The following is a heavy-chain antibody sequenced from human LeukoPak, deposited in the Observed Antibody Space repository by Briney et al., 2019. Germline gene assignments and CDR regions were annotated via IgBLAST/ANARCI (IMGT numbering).Heavy chain of an antibody. CDR3: ARSKIEARNEDGFDY. CDR2: INPSGGST. J-gene: IGHJ4*02. Sequence: VASVKVSCKASGYTFTSYYMHWVRQAPGQGLEWMGIINPSGGSTSYAQKFQGRVTMTRDMSTSTVYMELSSLRSEDTAVYYCARSKIEARNEDGFDYWGQGTLVTVSS. V-gene: IGHV1-46*01. D-gene: IGHD3-22*01. CDR1: GYTFTSYY.